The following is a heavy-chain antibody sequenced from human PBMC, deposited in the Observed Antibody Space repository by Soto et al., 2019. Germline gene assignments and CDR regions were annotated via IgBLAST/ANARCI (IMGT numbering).Heavy chain of an antibody. J-gene: IGHJ6*03. CDR2: IYYSGST. Sequence: PSETLSLTCTVSGGSISSSSYYWGWIRQPPGKGLEWIGSIYYSGSTYYNPSLKSRVTISVDTSKNQFSLKLSSVTAADTAVYYCARHRVAAHISYYYYYYYMDVWGKGTTVTVSS. CDR3: ARHRVAAHISYYYYYYYMDV. V-gene: IGHV4-39*01. CDR1: GGSISSSSYY. D-gene: IGHD6-6*01.